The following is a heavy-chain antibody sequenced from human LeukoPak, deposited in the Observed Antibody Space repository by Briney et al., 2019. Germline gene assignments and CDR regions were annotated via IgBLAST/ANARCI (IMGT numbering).Heavy chain of an antibody. D-gene: IGHD3-22*01. J-gene: IGHJ4*02. CDR2: IRYDGSNK. CDR1: GFTFSSYS. Sequence: GGSLRLSCAASGFTFSSYSMNWVRQAPGKVLEWVAFIRYDGSNKYYADSVKGRFTISRDNAKHSLYLQMNSLRAEDTAVDYCARHVVAVGFDYWGQGTLVTVSS. CDR3: ARHVVAVGFDY. V-gene: IGHV3-33*08.